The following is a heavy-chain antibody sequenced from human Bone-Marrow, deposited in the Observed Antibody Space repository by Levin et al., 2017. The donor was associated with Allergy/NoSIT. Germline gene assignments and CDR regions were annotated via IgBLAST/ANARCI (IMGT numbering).Heavy chain of an antibody. Sequence: ASVKVSCKASGYTFTNYGISWVRQAPGQGLEWMGWISAYNGNSHHAQKLQGRVTMTTDTSTSTAYMELRSLRSDDTAVYYCARASGTYSPPEECWGQGTLVTVSS. J-gene: IGHJ4*02. CDR1: GYTFTNYG. V-gene: IGHV1-18*01. CDR2: ISAYNGNS. CDR3: ARASGTYSPPEEC. D-gene: IGHD1-26*01.